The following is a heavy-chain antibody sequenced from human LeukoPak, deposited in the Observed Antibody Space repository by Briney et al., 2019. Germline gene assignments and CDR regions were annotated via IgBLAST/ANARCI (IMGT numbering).Heavy chain of an antibody. CDR3: ARADCSSSTCYLRRSWFDP. CDR1: GFTLSNYD. Sequence: PGGSLRLSCAASGFTLSNYDMNWVRQAPWKGLEWVSSISTSSRYIYYKDSVRGRFTISRDDAKNSLYLEMNSLRAEDTAVYYCARADCSSSTCYLRRSWFDPWGQGTLVTVSS. V-gene: IGHV3-21*01. CDR2: ISTSSRYI. J-gene: IGHJ5*02. D-gene: IGHD2-2*01.